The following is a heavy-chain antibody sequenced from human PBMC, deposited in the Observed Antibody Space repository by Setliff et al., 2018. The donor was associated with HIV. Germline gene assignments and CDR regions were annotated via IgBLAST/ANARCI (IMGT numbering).Heavy chain of an antibody. CDR1: GGSISSGGYY. J-gene: IGHJ2*01. CDR2: ISYSGGT. CDR3: ARHDGTYCGGDCYLLGYFDP. Sequence: PSETLSLTCTVSGGSISSGGYYWSWIRQHPGKGLEWIGFISYSGGTYYKPSLKSRVTISVDTSKNQLSLKLSSVTAADTAVYYCARHDGTYCGGDCYLLGYFDPWGRGTLVTVS. V-gene: IGHV4-31*03. D-gene: IGHD2-21*02.